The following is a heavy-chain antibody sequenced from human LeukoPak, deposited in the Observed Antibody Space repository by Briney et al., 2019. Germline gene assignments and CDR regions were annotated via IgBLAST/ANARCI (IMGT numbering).Heavy chain of an antibody. CDR2: IYSGGST. D-gene: IGHD1-26*01. Sequence: GGSLRLSCAASGFSLRSNYMSWVRQAPGKGLEWVSVIYSGGSTYYADSVKGRFTISRDNSKNTLYLQMNSLRAEDTAVYYCARVYGSSGYWGQGTLVTVSS. V-gene: IGHV3-53*01. J-gene: IGHJ4*02. CDR1: GFSLRSNY. CDR3: ARVYGSSGY.